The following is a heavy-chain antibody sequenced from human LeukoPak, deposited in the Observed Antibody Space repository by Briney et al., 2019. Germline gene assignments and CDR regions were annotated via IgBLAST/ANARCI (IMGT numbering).Heavy chain of an antibody. V-gene: IGHV3-53*01. CDR1: GFTVSSNY. J-gene: IGHJ4*02. CDR3: ARGASNSGYGGGNFDY. D-gene: IGHD5-12*01. CDR2: IYSGGST. Sequence: PGGSLRLSCVASGFTVSSNYMSWVRQAPGKGLEWVSVIYSGGSTHYADSVKGRFTISRDNSKNTLYLQMNSLRAEDTAVYYCARGASNSGYGGGNFDYWGQGTLVTVSS.